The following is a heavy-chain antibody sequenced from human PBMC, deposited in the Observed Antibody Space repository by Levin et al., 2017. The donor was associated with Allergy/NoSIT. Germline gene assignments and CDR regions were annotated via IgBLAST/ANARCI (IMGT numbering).Heavy chain of an antibody. D-gene: IGHD6-13*01. CDR3: ARGSAAAGINGDY. J-gene: IGHJ4*02. CDR2: ISSSGTSI. CDR1: GFTFSDHY. Sequence: GESLKISCAVSGFTFSDHYIYWIRQAPGKGLEWVSYISSSGTSIYYADSVKGRFTISRDNAKNSVYLQMNSLRVEDTAVYYCARGSAAAGINGDYWGQGTLVTVSS. V-gene: IGHV3-11*01.